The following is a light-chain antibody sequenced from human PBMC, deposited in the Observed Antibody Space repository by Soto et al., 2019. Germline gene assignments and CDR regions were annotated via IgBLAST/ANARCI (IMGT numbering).Light chain of an antibody. J-gene: IGLJ2*01. Sequence: QSALTQPPSVSAAPGQKVTISCSGSSSNIGNNYVSWYQQLPGTAPKLFIYDNNKRPSGIPDRFSGSKSGTSATLDITGLQTGDEAEYYCGTWDSSLSVVLFGGGTKLTVL. CDR1: SSNIGNNY. CDR3: GTWDSSLSVVL. CDR2: DNN. V-gene: IGLV1-51*01.